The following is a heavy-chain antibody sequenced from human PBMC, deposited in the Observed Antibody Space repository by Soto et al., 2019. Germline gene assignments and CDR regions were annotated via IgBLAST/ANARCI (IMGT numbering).Heavy chain of an antibody. J-gene: IGHJ5*02. D-gene: IGHD1-26*01. CDR2: IYHSGST. Sequence: PSETLSLTCAVSGGSISSSNWWSWVRQPPGKGLEWIGEIYHSGSTNYNPSLKSQVTISVDKSKNQFSLKLSSVTAADTAVYYCARVGGEWELRPQAWFDPWGQGTLVTVSS. V-gene: IGHV4-4*02. CDR3: ARVGGEWELRPQAWFDP. CDR1: GGSISSSNW.